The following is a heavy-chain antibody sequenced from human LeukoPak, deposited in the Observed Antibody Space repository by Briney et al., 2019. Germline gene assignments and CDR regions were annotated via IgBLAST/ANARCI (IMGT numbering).Heavy chain of an antibody. CDR3: ANPPSPSFGVVTDY. D-gene: IGHD3-3*01. CDR1: GFIFSSYA. CDR2: ISSSAGDT. Sequence: SGGSLRLSCAASGFIFSSYAMSWVRQAPGKGLEWVSTISSSAGDTYYADSVKGRFTISRDNSKNTLYLQMNSLRAEDTAVYYCANPPSPSFGVVTDYWGQGTLVTVSS. V-gene: IGHV3-23*01. J-gene: IGHJ4*02.